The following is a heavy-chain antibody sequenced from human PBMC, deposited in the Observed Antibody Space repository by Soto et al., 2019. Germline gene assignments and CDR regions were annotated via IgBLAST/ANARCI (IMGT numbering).Heavy chain of an antibody. CDR2: ISYDGSNK. J-gene: IGHJ4*02. CDR3: ARDPEDYFDY. Sequence: VQLVESGGGLVQPGGSLRLSCAASGFTFSSYSMNWVRQAPGKGLEWVAVISYDGSNKYYADSVKGRFTISRDNSKNTLYLQMNSLRAEDTAVYYCARDPEDYFDYWGQGTLVTVSS. V-gene: IGHV3-30*03. CDR1: GFTFSSYS.